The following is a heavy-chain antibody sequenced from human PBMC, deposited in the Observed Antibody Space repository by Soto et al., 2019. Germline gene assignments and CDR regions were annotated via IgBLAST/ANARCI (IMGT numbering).Heavy chain of an antibody. J-gene: IGHJ4*02. Sequence: SVKVSCKASGGTFSSNTISWVRQAPGQGLEWMGRIIPILVIANYAQKFQGRVTITADKSTSTAYMELSSLRSEDTAVYYCASASWRLMITFGGVDYFDYWGQ. V-gene: IGHV1-69*02. CDR3: ASASWRLMITFGGVDYFDY. D-gene: IGHD3-16*01. CDR1: GGTFSSNT. CDR2: IIPILVIA.